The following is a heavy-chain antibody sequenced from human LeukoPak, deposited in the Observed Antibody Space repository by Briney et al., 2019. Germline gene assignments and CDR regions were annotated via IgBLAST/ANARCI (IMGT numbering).Heavy chain of an antibody. CDR2: FYTGGTA. V-gene: IGHV3-53*01. D-gene: IGHD2-2*02. J-gene: IGHJ4*02. CDR3: ARDHLGGFCDSTSCHTNFYS. Sequence: PGGSLRLSCAASGFTVSSSYMSWVRQAPGKGPEWVSVFYTGGTAYYADSVKGRFTISRDNSKNTLYLQTNSLRAEDTAVYFCARDHLGGFCDSTSCHTNFYSWGQGTLVTVSS. CDR1: GFTVSSSY.